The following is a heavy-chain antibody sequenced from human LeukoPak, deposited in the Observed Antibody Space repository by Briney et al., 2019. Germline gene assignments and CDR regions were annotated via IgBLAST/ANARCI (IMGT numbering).Heavy chain of an antibody. CDR2: IYLRGNT. CDR3: ARAGTEWEFDP. J-gene: IGHJ5*02. D-gene: IGHD1-26*01. Sequence: SGTLSLTCAISGGSISSSNWWTWVRQPPGKGLEWVGEIYLRGNTNYNPPLKSRVTISVDTSKNQFSLKLSSVTAADTAVYYCARAGTEWEFDPWGQGTLVTVSS. CDR1: GGSISSSNW. V-gene: IGHV4-4*02.